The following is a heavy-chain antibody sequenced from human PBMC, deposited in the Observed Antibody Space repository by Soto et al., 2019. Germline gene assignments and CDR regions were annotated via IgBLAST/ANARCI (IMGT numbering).Heavy chain of an antibody. Sequence: PSETLSVTWAVSGGSISSGGYSWSWVRQPPGKGLEWIGYIYHSGSTYYNPSLKSRVTISVDTSKNQFSLKLSSVTAADTAVYYCARENYGDLLRAAEYYYGMDVWGQGTTVTVSS. J-gene: IGHJ6*02. CDR2: IYHSGST. CDR1: GGSISSGGYS. V-gene: IGHV4-30-2*05. CDR3: ARENYGDLLRAAEYYYGMDV. D-gene: IGHD4-17*01.